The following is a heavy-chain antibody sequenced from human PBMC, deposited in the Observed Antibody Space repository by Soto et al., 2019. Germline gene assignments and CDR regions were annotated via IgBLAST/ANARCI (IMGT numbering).Heavy chain of an antibody. CDR1: GFSFSDYA. D-gene: IGHD6-13*01. CDR2: ISESGGST. Sequence: PGGSLRLSWLASGFSFSDYAMSWVRQAPGKGLEWVSVISESGGSTHYADSVRGRFTVSRDNSKNSLSLRMNSLRDEDTAVYFCAKRSPYSSGWYSPIFDYWGQGALVTVSS. J-gene: IGHJ4*02. V-gene: IGHV3-23*01. CDR3: AKRSPYSSGWYSPIFDY.